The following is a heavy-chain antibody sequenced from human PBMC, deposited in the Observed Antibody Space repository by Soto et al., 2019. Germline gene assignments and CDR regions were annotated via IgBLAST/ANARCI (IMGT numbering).Heavy chain of an antibody. CDR3: AKEQRSPVVVADGFLY. Sequence: GGSLRLSCAASGFTFSSYAMRWVRQAPGKGLEWVSAISGSGGSTYYADSVKGRFTISRDNSKNTLYLQMNSLRAEDTAVYYCAKEQRSPVVVADGFLYWGQGTLVTVSS. D-gene: IGHD2-15*01. V-gene: IGHV3-23*01. CDR2: ISGSGGST. CDR1: GFTFSSYA. J-gene: IGHJ4*02.